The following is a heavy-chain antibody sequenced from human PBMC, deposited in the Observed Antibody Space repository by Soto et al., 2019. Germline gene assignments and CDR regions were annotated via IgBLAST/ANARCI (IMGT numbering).Heavy chain of an antibody. Sequence: SETLSLTCTVSGGSISNFYWSWIRQPPGKGLEWIGYVYYTGSTSYNPSLKRRVTFSADSSRSQFSLRLNSVTAADTAVYYCARTVLGPDLLADSFVDYYYYMDVWGQGTTVTVSS. J-gene: IGHJ6*03. CDR3: ARTVLGPDLLADSFVDYYYYMDV. CDR1: GGSISNFY. V-gene: IGHV4-59*08. D-gene: IGHD3-9*01. CDR2: VYYTGST.